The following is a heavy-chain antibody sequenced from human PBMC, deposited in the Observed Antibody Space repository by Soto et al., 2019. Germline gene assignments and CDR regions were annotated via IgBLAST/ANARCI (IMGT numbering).Heavy chain of an antibody. CDR3: ARTSRSALYYGMDV. CDR2: IWYDGSNK. CDR1: GFTFSSYG. J-gene: IGHJ6*02. D-gene: IGHD2-2*01. Sequence: HPGGSLRLSCAASGFTFSSYGMHWVRQAPGKGLEWVAVIWYDGSNKYYADSVKGRFTISRDNSKNTLYLQMNSLRAEDTAVYYCARTSRSALYYGMDVWGQRTTVIVSS. V-gene: IGHV3-33*01.